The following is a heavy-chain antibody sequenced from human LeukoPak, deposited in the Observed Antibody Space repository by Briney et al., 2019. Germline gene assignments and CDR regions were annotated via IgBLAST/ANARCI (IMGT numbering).Heavy chain of an antibody. CDR1: GFTFSSYA. CDR2: ISYDGSDK. CDR3: AKRRGLELLYYYYMDV. V-gene: IGHV3-30*04. D-gene: IGHD1-7*01. Sequence: GRSLRLSCAASGFTFSSYAMYWVRQAPGKGLEWVAVISYDGSDKFYADSVKGRFTISRDNSKNTLFLQMNSLRAEDTAVYYCAKRRGLELLYYYYMDVWGKGTTVTVSS. J-gene: IGHJ6*03.